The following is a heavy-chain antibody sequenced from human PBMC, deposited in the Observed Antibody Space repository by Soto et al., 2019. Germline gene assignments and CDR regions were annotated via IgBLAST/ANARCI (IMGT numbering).Heavy chain of an antibody. CDR1: GGTFSSYA. V-gene: IGHV1-69*01. D-gene: IGHD5-18*01. J-gene: IGHJ3*02. Sequence: QVQLVQSGAEVKKPGSSVKVSCKASGGTFSSYAISWVRQAPGQGREWMGGIIPIFGTANYAQKFQGRVTITEDESTSTAYLELSSLRSEDTAVYYCACGAMDKVPYGRAFDIWGQGTMVTVSS. CDR2: IIPIFGTA. CDR3: ACGAMDKVPYGRAFDI.